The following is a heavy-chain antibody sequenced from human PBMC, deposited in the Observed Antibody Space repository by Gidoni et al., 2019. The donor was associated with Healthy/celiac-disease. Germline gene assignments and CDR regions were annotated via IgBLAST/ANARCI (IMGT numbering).Heavy chain of an antibody. CDR2: IRSKAYGGTT. CDR1: GFTFGDYA. J-gene: IGHJ6*02. CDR3: TRRALGYCSGGSCYPLYYYYGMDV. V-gene: IGHV3-49*03. Sequence: EVQLVESGGGLVQPGRSLRLSCTASGFTFGDYAMSCFRQAPGKGLEWVGFIRSKAYGGTTEYAASVKGRFTISRDDSKSIAYLQMNSLKTEDTAVYYCTRRALGYCSGGSCYPLYYYYGMDVWGQGTTVTVSS. D-gene: IGHD2-15*01.